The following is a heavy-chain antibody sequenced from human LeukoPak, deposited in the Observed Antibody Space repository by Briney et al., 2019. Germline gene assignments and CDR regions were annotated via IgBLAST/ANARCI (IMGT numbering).Heavy chain of an antibody. CDR2: IRYDGSNK. CDR3: AKDREVHYYDSSGYDY. CDR1: GFTFSSYG. Sequence: HPGGSLRLSCAASGFTFSSYGIHWVRQAPGKGLEWVAFIRYDGSNKYYADSVKGRFTISRDNSKNTLYLQMNSLRAEDTAVYYCAKDREVHYYDSSGYDYWGQGTLVTVSS. V-gene: IGHV3-30*02. J-gene: IGHJ4*02. D-gene: IGHD3-22*01.